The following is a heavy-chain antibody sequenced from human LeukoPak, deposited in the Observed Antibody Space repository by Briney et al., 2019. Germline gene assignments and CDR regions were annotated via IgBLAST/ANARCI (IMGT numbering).Heavy chain of an antibody. CDR1: GXTVSSNY. J-gene: IGHJ3*02. Sequence: GGSLRLSCAASGXTVSSNYMSWVRQAPGKGLEWLSVIYSGGSTYYADSVRGRFTISRDNSKNTLCLQMNSLRAEDTAVYYCATTRYDAFDIWGQGTMVTVSS. CDR3: ATTRYDAFDI. D-gene: IGHD4-17*01. CDR2: IYSGGST. V-gene: IGHV3-53*01.